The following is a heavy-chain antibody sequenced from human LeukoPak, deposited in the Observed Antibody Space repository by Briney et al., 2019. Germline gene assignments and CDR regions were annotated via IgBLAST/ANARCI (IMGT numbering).Heavy chain of an antibody. Sequence: SQTLSLTCTVSGGSISSGNYYWSWIRQHPGKGLEWIGYIYYSGNTYYNPSLKSRVTISVDTSKNQFSLKLSSVTAADTAVYYCARDQEIYSSGWYPLLDVWGQGTTVTVSS. CDR3: ARDQEIYSSGWYPLLDV. CDR2: IYYSGNT. V-gene: IGHV4-31*03. D-gene: IGHD6-19*01. J-gene: IGHJ6*02. CDR1: GGSISSGNYY.